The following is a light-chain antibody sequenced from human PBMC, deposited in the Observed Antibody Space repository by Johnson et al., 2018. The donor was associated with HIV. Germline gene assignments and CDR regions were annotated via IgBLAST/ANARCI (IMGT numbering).Light chain of an antibody. CDR1: SSNIGSNS. CDR3: GTWDNSLSAYV. Sequence: QSVLTQPPSVSAAPGQKVTISCSGRSSNIGSNSVSCYQQFPGTAPKLLIYESNKRPSGIPDRFSGSKSGTSATLGITGLQTGDEADYYCGTWDNSLSAYVFGTGSKVTVL. J-gene: IGLJ1*01. CDR2: ESN. V-gene: IGLV1-51*02.